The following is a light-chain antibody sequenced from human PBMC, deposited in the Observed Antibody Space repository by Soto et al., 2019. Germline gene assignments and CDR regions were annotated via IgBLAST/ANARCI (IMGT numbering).Light chain of an antibody. CDR2: GNR. CDR1: GSNLGAGYD. Sequence: QSVLTQPPSVSGDPGQRVTLSCTGNGSNLGAGYDVHWYQQLPGTVRKLLIYGNRNRPSGVPDRFSGSKSGSSASLAITGLQVEDEADYYCQAYDYPLSASVFGGGTQLTVL. J-gene: IGLJ3*02. CDR3: QAYDYPLSASV. V-gene: IGLV1-40*01.